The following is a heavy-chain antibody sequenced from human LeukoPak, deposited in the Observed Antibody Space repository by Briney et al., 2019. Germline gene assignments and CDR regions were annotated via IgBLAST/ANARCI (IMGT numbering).Heavy chain of an antibody. CDR1: GYTFTSYD. Sequence: ASVKVSCKASGYTFTSYDINWVRQATGQGLEWMGWMNPNSGNTAYAQKFQGRVTMTRNTSISTAYMELSSLRSEDTAVYYCARGHDNWNDFDYWGQGTLVTVSS. V-gene: IGHV1-8*01. CDR3: ARGHDNWNDFDY. D-gene: IGHD1-1*01. CDR2: MNPNSGNT. J-gene: IGHJ4*02.